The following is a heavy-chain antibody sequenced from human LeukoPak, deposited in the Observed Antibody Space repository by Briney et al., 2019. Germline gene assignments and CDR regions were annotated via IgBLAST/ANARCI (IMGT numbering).Heavy chain of an antibody. J-gene: IGHJ4*02. Sequence: GGSLRLSCAASGFTFSSYWMSWVRQAPGKGLEWVAFIRYDGSNKYYADSVKGRFTISRDNSKNTLYLQMNSLRAEDTAVYYCAKDRDYDFWSGYIDYWGQGTLVTVSS. V-gene: IGHV3-30*02. D-gene: IGHD3-3*01. CDR1: GFTFSSYW. CDR3: AKDRDYDFWSGYIDY. CDR2: IRYDGSNK.